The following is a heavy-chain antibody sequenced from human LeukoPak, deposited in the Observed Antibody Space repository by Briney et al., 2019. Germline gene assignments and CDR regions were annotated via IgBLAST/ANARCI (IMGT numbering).Heavy chain of an antibody. D-gene: IGHD6-13*01. Sequence: GGSLRLSCAAPGFTFNNAWMSWVREAPGKGLEWVGRIKSKTDGGKTDYAAPVKGRFTISRDDSKNTLYLQMNSLKTEDTAVYYCTTVGSSWDLGDYWGQGTLVTVSS. CDR1: GFTFNNAW. CDR2: IKSKTDGGKT. J-gene: IGHJ4*02. V-gene: IGHV3-15*01. CDR3: TTVGSSWDLGDY.